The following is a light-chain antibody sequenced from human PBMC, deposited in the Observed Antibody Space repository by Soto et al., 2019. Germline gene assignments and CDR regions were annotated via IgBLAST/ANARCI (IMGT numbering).Light chain of an antibody. CDR3: QQYGTWWT. Sequence: EIVMTQSPATLSVSPGVRATLSCRASQSVSSNLAWYQQKPGQAPRLLIYGASPRATGIPARFSGSGSGTEFTLTISSLQSEDFAVYYCQQYGTWWTFGQGTKVEIK. CDR2: GAS. V-gene: IGKV3-15*01. CDR1: QSVSSN. J-gene: IGKJ1*01.